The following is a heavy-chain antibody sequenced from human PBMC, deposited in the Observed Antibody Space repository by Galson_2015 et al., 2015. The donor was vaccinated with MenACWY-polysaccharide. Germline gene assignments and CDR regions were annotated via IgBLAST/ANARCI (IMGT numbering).Heavy chain of an antibody. CDR1: GGSISSSYW. CDR2: IYHDGRT. D-gene: IGHD3-10*01. CDR3: AKRPIRASGGGLDV. V-gene: IGHV4-4*02. Sequence: ETLSLTCAVSGGSISSSYWWTWVRQPPGKGLEWIGEIYHDGRTAYIPSLKSRITVSLDKAKNQVSLRLISVTAADTAVYYCAKRPIRASGGGLDVWGQGTTVTVS. J-gene: IGHJ6*02.